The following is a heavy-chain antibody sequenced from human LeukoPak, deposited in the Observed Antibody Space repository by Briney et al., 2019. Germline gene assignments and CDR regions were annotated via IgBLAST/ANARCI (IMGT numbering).Heavy chain of an antibody. J-gene: IGHJ4*02. CDR1: GFTFSDYT. Sequence: GGSLRLSCAASGFTFSDYTMNWVRQAPGKGLEWVSSIGSVTTYIYYADSVKGRFTISRDNAKNSLSLQMDSLRAEDTAVYYCARAIAVAGPYYFDYWGQGTLVTVSS. CDR3: ARAIAVAGPYYFDY. CDR2: IGSVTTYI. V-gene: IGHV3-21*01. D-gene: IGHD6-19*01.